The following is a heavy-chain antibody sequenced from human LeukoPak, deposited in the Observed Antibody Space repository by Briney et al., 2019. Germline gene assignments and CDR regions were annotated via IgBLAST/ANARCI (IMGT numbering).Heavy chain of an antibody. D-gene: IGHD6-19*01. J-gene: IGHJ4*02. Sequence: GGSLRLSCAASGFTFSSYGMHWVRQAPGKGLEWVAFIRYDGNNKYYADSVKGRFTISRDNSKNTLYLQMNSLRAEDTAVYYCAKDRGIAVAGTYYFDYWGQGTLVTVSS. CDR3: AKDRGIAVAGTYYFDY. V-gene: IGHV3-30*02. CDR1: GFTFSSYG. CDR2: IRYDGNNK.